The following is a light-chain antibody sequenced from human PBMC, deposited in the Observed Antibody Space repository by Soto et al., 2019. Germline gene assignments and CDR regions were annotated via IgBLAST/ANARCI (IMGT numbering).Light chain of an antibody. Sequence: QSVLTQPPSASGSPGQSVTISCTGTSSDVGGYNYVSWYQQYPGRAPKLMIYEVTKRPSGVPDRFSGSKSGNTASLTVSGLQAEDEADYYCSSYAASTNPNFVFGTGTKVTVL. CDR1: SSDVGGYNY. J-gene: IGLJ1*01. CDR2: EVT. V-gene: IGLV2-8*01. CDR3: SSYAASTNPNFV.